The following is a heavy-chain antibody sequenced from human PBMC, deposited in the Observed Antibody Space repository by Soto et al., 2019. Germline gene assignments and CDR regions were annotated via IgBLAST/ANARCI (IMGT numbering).Heavy chain of an antibody. D-gene: IGHD6-6*01. CDR3: ARRYGSSLGLYYFDY. CDR1: GYSFTSYW. J-gene: IGHJ4*02. V-gene: IGHV5-51*01. CDR2: IYPGDSDT. Sequence: GESLKISCKGSGYSFTSYWIGWVRQMPGKGLEWMGIIYPGDSDTRYSPSFQGQVTISADKSISTAYLQWSSLKASDTAMYYCARRYGSSLGLYYFDYWGQGTLVTVSS.